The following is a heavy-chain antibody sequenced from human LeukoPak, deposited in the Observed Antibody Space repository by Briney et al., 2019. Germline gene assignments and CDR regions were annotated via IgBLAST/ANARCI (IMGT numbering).Heavy chain of an antibody. D-gene: IGHD3-10*01. CDR1: RGSISTYF. V-gene: IGHV4-4*07. CDR3: AGRGSGLYYYYGMDV. CDR2: IYSSGRT. Sequence: KPSETLSLTCTVSRGSISTYFWSWIRQPAGKGLEWIGHIYSSGRTNYNPSLKSRVTMSVDTSKNQFSLRLSSVTAADTAVYYCAGRGSGLYYYYGMDVWGQGTTVTVSS. J-gene: IGHJ6*02.